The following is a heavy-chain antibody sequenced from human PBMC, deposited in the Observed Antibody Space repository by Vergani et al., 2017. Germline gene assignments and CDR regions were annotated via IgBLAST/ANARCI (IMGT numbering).Heavy chain of an antibody. D-gene: IGHD5-12*01. CDR2: ISYDGGNK. CDR3: TKGSRGYTGYFFDY. J-gene: IGHJ4*02. V-gene: IGHV3-30*18. CDR1: GFTFSNSG. Sequence: QVQLVESGGGVVQPGGSLRLSCAASGFTFSNSGMYWVRQAPGKGLEWVALISYDGGNKYKTDSVKGRFTISRDNSKNTLYLQMNSLRVEDTAVYYCTKGSRGYTGYFFDYWGQGTLATVSS.